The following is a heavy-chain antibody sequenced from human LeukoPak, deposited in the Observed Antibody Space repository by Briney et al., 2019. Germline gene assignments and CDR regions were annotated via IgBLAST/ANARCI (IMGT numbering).Heavy chain of an antibody. D-gene: IGHD3-22*01. CDR1: GGSISSYY. J-gene: IGHJ5*02. Sequence: SETLSLTCTVSGGSISSYYWSWIRQPPGQGLELMGYIYYSGSTKYTPSLKSRVTISVAPSKNKCSIKLSSLTTADTAVYYCARVTGNGYYYAFSSWGEGTLVT. CDR2: IYYSGST. V-gene: IGHV4-59*01. CDR3: ARVTGNGYYYAFSS.